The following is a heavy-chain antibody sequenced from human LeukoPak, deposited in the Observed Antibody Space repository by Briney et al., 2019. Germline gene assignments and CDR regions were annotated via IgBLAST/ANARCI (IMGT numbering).Heavy chain of an antibody. CDR3: ARDRNHDYVYYYGMDV. Sequence: GGSLRLSCAASGFTVSSNYMSWVRQAPGKGLEWISVIYSGGSTYYADSVKGRFTISRDNSKNTLYLQMNSLRAEDTAVYYCARDRNHDYVYYYGMDVWGQGTTVTVSS. CDR1: GFTVSSNY. D-gene: IGHD3-16*01. V-gene: IGHV3-53*01. CDR2: IYSGGST. J-gene: IGHJ6*02.